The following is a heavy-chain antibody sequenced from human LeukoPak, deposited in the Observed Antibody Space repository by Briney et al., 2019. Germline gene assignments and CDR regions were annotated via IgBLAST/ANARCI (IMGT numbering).Heavy chain of an antibody. CDR1: GGSISSGSYY. V-gene: IGHV4-61*02. J-gene: IGHJ3*02. Sequence: SETLSLTCTVSGGSISSGSYYWRWIRQPAGKGLEWLGRIYTSGSTNYNPSLKSRVTISVDTSKNQFSLKLSSVTAADTAVYYCARAFRGIFGVFEAFDIWGQGTMVTVSS. D-gene: IGHD3-3*01. CDR3: ARAFRGIFGVFEAFDI. CDR2: IYTSGST.